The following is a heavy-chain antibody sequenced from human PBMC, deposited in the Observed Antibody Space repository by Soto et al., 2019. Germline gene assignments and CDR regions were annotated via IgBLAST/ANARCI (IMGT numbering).Heavy chain of an antibody. CDR3: ATNHDDVSGRTPLLFDS. V-gene: IGHV4-31*03. J-gene: IGHJ4*02. Sequence: QVQLQESGPGLVKPSQTLSLPCTVSGDSIGTGGYYWDWLRQHPGKGPEWIGYIHYSGSTYYNPSLKSRLTISLDTSKNQFSLHLSSVTAADTAVYYCATNHDDVSGRTPLLFDSWGQGTLVTVSS. CDR2: IHYSGST. D-gene: IGHD2-15*01. CDR1: GDSIGTGGYY.